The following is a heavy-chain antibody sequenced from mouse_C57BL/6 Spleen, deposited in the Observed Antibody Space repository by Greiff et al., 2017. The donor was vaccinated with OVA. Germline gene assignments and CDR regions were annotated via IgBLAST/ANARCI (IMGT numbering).Heavy chain of an antibody. Sequence: QVQLQQPGAELVRPGTSVKLSCKASGYTFTSYWMHWVKQRPGQGLEWIGVIDPSDSYTNYNQKFKGKATLTVDTSSSTAYMQLSSLTSEDSAVYYCARESQATKTWFAYWGQGTLVTVSA. CDR2: IDPSDSYT. J-gene: IGHJ3*01. CDR3: ARESQATKTWFAY. CDR1: GYTFTSYW. V-gene: IGHV1-59*01. D-gene: IGHD3-2*02.